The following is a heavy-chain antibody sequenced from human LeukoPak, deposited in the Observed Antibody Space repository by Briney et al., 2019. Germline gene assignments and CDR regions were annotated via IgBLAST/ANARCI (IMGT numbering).Heavy chain of an antibody. D-gene: IGHD3-22*01. CDR3: ARRMNYYDSSGSGSWFDP. J-gene: IGHJ5*02. CDR2: IYYSGST. Sequence: SETLSLTCTVSGGSISGYYWSWIRQPPGKGLEWIGYIYYSGSTNYNPPLKSRVTISVDTSKNQFSLKLSSVTAADTAFYYCARRMNYYDSSGSGSWFDPWGQGTLVTVSS. V-gene: IGHV4-59*08. CDR1: GGSISGYY.